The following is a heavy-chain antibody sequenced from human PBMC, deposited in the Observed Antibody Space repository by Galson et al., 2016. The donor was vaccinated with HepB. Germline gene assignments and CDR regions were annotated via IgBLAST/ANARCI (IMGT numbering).Heavy chain of an antibody. CDR1: GFLFSSHA. Sequence: SLRLSCAASGFLFSSHAMHWVRRAPGKGLEWLALISYDGSVKYYADSVKGRFTISRDNSKNTMYVHMTGLRAEDTAVYYCAKSPATAGAYYFDSWGQGTLVTVSS. J-gene: IGHJ4*02. V-gene: IGHV3-30*04. CDR3: AKSPATAGAYYFDS. D-gene: IGHD6-13*01. CDR2: ISYDGSVK.